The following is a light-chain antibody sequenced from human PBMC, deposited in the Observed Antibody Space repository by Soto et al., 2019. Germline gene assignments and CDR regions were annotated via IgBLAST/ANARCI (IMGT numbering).Light chain of an antibody. CDR2: GAA. J-gene: IGKJ1*01. CDR1: QSVSSN. CDR3: QQYDNWPQT. V-gene: IGKV3-15*01. Sequence: EIVMTQSPATLSVSPGERATLSCRASQSVSSNLAWYQQKPGQAPRLLIYGAATRATGIPARFSGSGSGTEFTLTISSLQSDDSAVYSCQQYDNWPQTFGQGTKVEIK.